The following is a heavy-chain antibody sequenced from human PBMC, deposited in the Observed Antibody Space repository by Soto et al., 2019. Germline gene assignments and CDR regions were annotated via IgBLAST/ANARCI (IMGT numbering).Heavy chain of an antibody. V-gene: IGHV3-30*03. CDR2: MSHDGSHK. CDR1: GFTFSTYG. CDR3: ARLPRSGWDHYYYGMDV. J-gene: IGHJ6*02. D-gene: IGHD6-19*01. Sequence: QVQLVESGGGVVQAGWSLGLSCTASGFTFSTYGMHWVRQAPGKGPGWVAVMSHDGSHKAFLDSVKGRFIISRDNSKNTLYLQMNRLRPDNTAVYYCARLPRSGWDHYYYGMDVWGQGNRVIVSS.